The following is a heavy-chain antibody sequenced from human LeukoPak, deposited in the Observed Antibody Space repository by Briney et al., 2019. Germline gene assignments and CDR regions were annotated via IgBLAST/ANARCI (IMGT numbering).Heavy chain of an antibody. J-gene: IGHJ6*03. CDR3: AREVRSIDYYYYYMDV. V-gene: IGHV1-2*02. CDR2: INPNSGGT. Sequence: ASVKVSCKASGYTFTGYYMHWVRQAPGQGLEWMGWINPNSGGTNYAQKFQGRVTMTRDTSISTAYMELSRLRSDDTAVYYCAREVRSIDYYYYYMDVWGKGTTVTVSS. CDR1: GYTFTGYY.